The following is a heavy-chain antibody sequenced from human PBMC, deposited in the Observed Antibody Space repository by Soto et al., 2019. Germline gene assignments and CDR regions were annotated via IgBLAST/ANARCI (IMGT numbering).Heavy chain of an antibody. CDR1: GFTFSSYG. J-gene: IGHJ4*02. CDR2: ISYDGSNK. CDR3: AKKYGEMATRDDLYFDY. V-gene: IGHV3-30*18. Sequence: QVQLVESGGGVVQPGRSLRLSCAASGFTFSSYGMHWVRQAPGKGLEWVAVISYDGSNKYYADSVKGRFTISRDNSKNPLYLQMNSLRAEDKAVYYCAKKYGEMATRDDLYFDYWGQGTLVTVSS. D-gene: IGHD3-3*01.